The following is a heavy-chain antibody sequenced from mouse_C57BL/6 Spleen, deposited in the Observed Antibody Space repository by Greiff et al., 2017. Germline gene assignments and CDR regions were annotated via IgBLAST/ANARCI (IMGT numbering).Heavy chain of an antibody. CDR1: GYTFTSYW. V-gene: IGHV1-69*01. D-gene: IGHD1-1*01. J-gene: IGHJ1*03. Sequence: QVQLQQPGAELVMPGASVKLSCKASGYTFTSYWMHWVKQRPGQGLEWIGEIDPSDSYTNYNQKFKGKSTMTVDKSSSTAYMQLSSLTSEDSAVYYCARKKPDYYGSSSHWYFDVWGTGTTVTVSS. CDR3: ARKKPDYYGSSSHWYFDV. CDR2: IDPSDSYT.